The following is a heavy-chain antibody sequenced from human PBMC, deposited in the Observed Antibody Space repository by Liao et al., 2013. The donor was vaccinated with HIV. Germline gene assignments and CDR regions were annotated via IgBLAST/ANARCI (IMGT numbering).Heavy chain of an antibody. D-gene: IGHD3-3*01. CDR1: GGSFDGYDLS. CDR2: INYRGKT. CDR3: ARKFVTITLFEIVKTPPRFDY. Sequence: QVQLQQWGAGLLKPWETLSLTCAVYGGSFDGYDLSWNWIRQSPEKGLEWIGEINYRGKTDYNPSLKSRVNIDIDTSKNQFSLHLRSVTAADTAVYFCARKFVTITLFEIVKTPPRFDYWSQGTLVTVSS. J-gene: IGHJ4*02. V-gene: IGHV4-34*02.